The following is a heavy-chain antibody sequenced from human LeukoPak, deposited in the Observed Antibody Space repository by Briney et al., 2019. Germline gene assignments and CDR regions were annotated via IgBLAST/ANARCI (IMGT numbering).Heavy chain of an antibody. D-gene: IGHD3-22*01. CDR3: ARAGGDSSGSLDI. CDR2: IIPIFGTA. V-gene: IGHV1-69*05. CDR1: GGTFSSYA. J-gene: IGHJ3*02. Sequence: SVKVSCKASGGTFSSYAISWVRQAPGQGLEWTGRIIPIFGTANYAQKFQGRVTITTDESTSTAYMELSSLRSEDTAVYYCARAGGDSSGSLDIWGQGTMVTVSS.